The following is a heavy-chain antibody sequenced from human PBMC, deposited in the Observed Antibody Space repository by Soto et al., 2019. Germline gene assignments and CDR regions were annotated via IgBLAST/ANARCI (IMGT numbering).Heavy chain of an antibody. D-gene: IGHD3-22*01. CDR3: ARDRGWRQHYYASSGFDY. CDR2: ISSSGSTI. V-gene: IGHV3-48*03. Sequence: EVQLVESGGGLVQPGGSLRLSCAASGFTFSSYEMNWVRQAPGKGLEWVSYISSSGSTIYYADSVKGRFTISRDNAKNSLYLQMNSLRAEDTAVYYCARDRGWRQHYYASSGFDYWGQGTLVTVSS. CDR1: GFTFSSYE. J-gene: IGHJ4*02.